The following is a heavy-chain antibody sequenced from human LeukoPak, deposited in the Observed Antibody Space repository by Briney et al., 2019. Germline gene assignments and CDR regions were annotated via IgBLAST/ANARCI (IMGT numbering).Heavy chain of an antibody. CDR1: GFTFSSYA. J-gene: IGHJ3*02. CDR2: ISASGGDT. Sequence: PGGSLRLSCAASGFTFSSYAMSWVRQAPGKGLEWVSAISASGGDTYYADSVKGRFTISRDNSKNMLYLQMNSLRAEDTAVYYCAKNMYYDSNNAFDIWGQGTMVTVSS. V-gene: IGHV3-23*01. CDR3: AKNMYYDSNNAFDI. D-gene: IGHD3-22*01.